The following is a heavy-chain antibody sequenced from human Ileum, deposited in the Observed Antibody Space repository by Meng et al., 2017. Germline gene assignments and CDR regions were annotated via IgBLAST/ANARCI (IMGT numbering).Heavy chain of an antibody. CDR1: GGSFSANY. D-gene: IGHD4-17*01. CDR3: ARRAHYGDPPR. V-gene: IGHV4-34*01. Sequence: QVQLQQWGAGLWKPSETLPLTCVVYGGSFSANYWTWIRQPPGKGLEWIGSIYYGGSTYYNPSLKSRVTISVDTSTNQFSLKLISVTAADTAVYYCARRAHYGDPPRWGQGTLVTVSS. CDR2: IYYGGST. J-gene: IGHJ4*02.